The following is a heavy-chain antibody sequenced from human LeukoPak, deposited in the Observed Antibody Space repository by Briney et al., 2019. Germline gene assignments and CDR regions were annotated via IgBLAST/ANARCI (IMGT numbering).Heavy chain of an antibody. CDR3: ANNFDY. Sequence: GRSLRLSCAASGFTFINYGMHWVRQGPGKGLEWVAVIWHDGSNKYYADSVKGRFTISRDNSRNTVYLQMNNLRAEDTAVYYCANNFDYWGRGTLVTVSS. J-gene: IGHJ4*02. CDR1: GFTFINYG. CDR2: IWHDGSNK. V-gene: IGHV3-33*06.